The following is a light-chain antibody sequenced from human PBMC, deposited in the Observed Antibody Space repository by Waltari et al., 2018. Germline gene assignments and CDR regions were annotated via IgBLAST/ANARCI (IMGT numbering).Light chain of an antibody. CDR2: EVS. CDR1: SSDAGGYNY. CDR3: SSYTSSSTGVV. Sequence: QSALTQPASVSGSPGQSITISCTGTSSDAGGYNYVSWYQQHPGKAPKLMIYEVSNRPSGVSNRFSGSKSGNTASLTISGLQAEDEADYYCSSYTSSSTGVVFGGGTKLTVL. V-gene: IGLV2-14*01. J-gene: IGLJ2*01.